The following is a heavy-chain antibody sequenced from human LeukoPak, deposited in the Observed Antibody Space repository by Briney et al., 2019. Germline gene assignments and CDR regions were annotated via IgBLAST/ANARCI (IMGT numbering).Heavy chain of an antibody. V-gene: IGHV3-21*01. J-gene: IGHJ4*02. CDR1: GFTFSSYA. CDR2: ISGSSSYI. Sequence: PGGSLRLSCAASGFTFSSYAMSWVRQAPGKGLEWVSSISGSSSYIYYADSVKGRFTISRDNSKNTLYLQMNSLRTEDTAVYYCRDPFDYWGQGTLVTVSS. CDR3: RDPFDY.